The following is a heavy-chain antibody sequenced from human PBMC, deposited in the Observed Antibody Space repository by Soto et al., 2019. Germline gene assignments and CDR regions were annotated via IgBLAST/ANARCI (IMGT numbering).Heavy chain of an antibody. Sequence: QVHLVQSGAEVKKPGASVKVSCKASGYTFTSYGITWVRQAPGQGLEWMGWISAHNGNTDYAQKLQGRVIVTRDTSTSTAYMEVRRLRADDTAVYDCARGRYGDYWGQGAQVTVSS. CDR1: GYTFTSYG. V-gene: IGHV1-18*01. CDR3: ARGRYGDY. J-gene: IGHJ4*02. D-gene: IGHD1-1*01. CDR2: ISAHNGNT.